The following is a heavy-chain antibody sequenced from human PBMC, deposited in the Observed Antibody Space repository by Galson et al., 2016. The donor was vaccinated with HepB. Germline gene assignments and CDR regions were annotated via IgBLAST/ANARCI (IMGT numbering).Heavy chain of an antibody. D-gene: IGHD5-12*01. J-gene: IGHJ4*02. Sequence: SVKVSCKASGYSFTRYTIHWVRQAPGQRLEWMGWINAGNGNTKYSQKVQGRVTISRDTSASTAYMELSSLRSEGTTVYYCARSYSGYDHFDYWGQGTLVTVSS. CDR2: INAGNGNT. V-gene: IGHV1-3*01. CDR1: GYSFTRYT. CDR3: ARSYSGYDHFDY.